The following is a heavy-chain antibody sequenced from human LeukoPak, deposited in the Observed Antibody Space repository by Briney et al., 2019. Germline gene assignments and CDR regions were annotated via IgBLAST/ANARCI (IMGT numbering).Heavy chain of an antibody. CDR3: TREVDGMSAY. V-gene: IGHV3-49*04. J-gene: IGHJ4*02. Sequence: PGGSLRLSCTASGFNFGNYAMSWVRQAPGKGLEWLGFIRSKASGGAIEYDPSVDGRFTISRDDSKSIAYLQMTSLKTEDTATHFCTREVDGMSAYWGQGTLVTVSS. CDR2: IRSKASGGAI. D-gene: IGHD1-14*01. CDR1: GFNFGNYA.